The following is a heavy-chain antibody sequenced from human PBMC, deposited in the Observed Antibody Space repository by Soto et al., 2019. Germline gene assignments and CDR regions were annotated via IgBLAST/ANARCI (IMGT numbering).Heavy chain of an antibody. Sequence: SETLSLTCTVSGGSISSYYWSWIRQPPGKGLEWIGYIYYSGSTNYNPSLKSRVTISVDTSKNQFSLKLSSVTAADTAVYYCMLGSGWKDFDYWGQGTLVTVSS. CDR2: IYYSGST. CDR3: MLGSGWKDFDY. D-gene: IGHD3-22*01. V-gene: IGHV4-59*01. J-gene: IGHJ4*02. CDR1: GGSISSYY.